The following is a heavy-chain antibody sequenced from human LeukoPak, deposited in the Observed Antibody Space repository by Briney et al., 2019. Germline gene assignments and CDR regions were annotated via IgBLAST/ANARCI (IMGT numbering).Heavy chain of an antibody. CDR2: IYYSGST. Sequence: PSETLSLTCTVSGGSISSYYWSWIRQPPGKGLDWIGYIYYSGSTNYNPSLKSRVTISVDTSKNQFSLKLSSVTAADTAVYYCARASSAYYDFWSGYPNWFDPWGQGTLVTVSS. CDR1: GGSISSYY. CDR3: ARASSAYYDFWSGYPNWFDP. J-gene: IGHJ5*02. D-gene: IGHD3-3*01. V-gene: IGHV4-59*01.